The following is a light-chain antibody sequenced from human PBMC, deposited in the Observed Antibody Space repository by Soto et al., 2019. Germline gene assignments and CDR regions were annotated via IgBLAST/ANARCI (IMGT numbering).Light chain of an antibody. CDR3: QQHGSSQT. J-gene: IGKJ4*01. Sequence: EIVLTQSPGTLSLSPGERAALSCRASQSVSSTYLAWYQQKPGQAPRLLIYGASSRATGIPDRFSGSGSGTDFTLTISRLEPEDVAVYYCQQHGSSQTFGGGTKVEIK. V-gene: IGKV3-20*01. CDR1: QSVSSTY. CDR2: GAS.